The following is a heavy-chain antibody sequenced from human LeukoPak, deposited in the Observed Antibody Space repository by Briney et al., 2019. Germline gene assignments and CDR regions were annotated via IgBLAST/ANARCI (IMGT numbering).Heavy chain of an antibody. D-gene: IGHD7-27*01. CDR1: GFSLSTSGM. CDR3: ARGLGY. J-gene: IGHJ4*02. CDR2: INHSGST. V-gene: IGHV4-39*07. Sequence: ESGPTLVNPTQTLTLTCTFSGFSLSTSGMCVSWICQPPGKGLEWIGEINHSGSTNYNPSLKSRVTISVDTSKNQFSLKLSSVTAADTAVYYCARGLGYWGQGTLVTVSS.